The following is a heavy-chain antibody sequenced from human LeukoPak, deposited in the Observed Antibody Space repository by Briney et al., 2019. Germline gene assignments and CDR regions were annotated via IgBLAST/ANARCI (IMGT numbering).Heavy chain of an antibody. V-gene: IGHV1-8*03. CDR3: ARGGVAVNTDY. J-gene: IGHJ4*02. D-gene: IGHD6-19*01. CDR2: MNPNSGNT. CDR1: GYTFTSYD. Sequence: ASVKVSCKASGYTFTSYDINWVRQATGQGLEWMGWMNPNSGNTGYAQKFQGRVTITRDTSISTAYMELSRLRSDDTAVYYCARGGVAVNTDYWGQGTLVTVSS.